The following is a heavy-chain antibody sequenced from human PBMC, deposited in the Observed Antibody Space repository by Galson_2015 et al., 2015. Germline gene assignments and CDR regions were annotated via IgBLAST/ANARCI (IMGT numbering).Heavy chain of an antibody. J-gene: IGHJ5*02. CDR2: VYYSGST. CDR3: AGSNCSGGACYPHH. D-gene: IGHD2-15*01. CDR1: GASIFSYH. Sequence: SETLSLTCTVSGASIFSYHWNWIRQPPGKGLDWIGYVYYSGSTDYNPSLKSRVSISLDRSKNEVSLKLTSVTAADTAVYYCAGSNCSGGACYPHHWGQGILVTVSS. V-gene: IGHV4-59*01.